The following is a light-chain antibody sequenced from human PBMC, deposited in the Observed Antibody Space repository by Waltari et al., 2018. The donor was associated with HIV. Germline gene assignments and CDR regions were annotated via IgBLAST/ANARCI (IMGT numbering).Light chain of an antibody. CDR2: RNN. V-gene: IGLV1-44*01. J-gene: IGLJ1*01. CDR1: SSNIGSYT. Sequence: QSVLTQPPSASGTPGQRVTISCSGSSSNIGSYTVNWYQQLPGTAPKLLIYRNNQRPSGVPDRFCGSKSGTSASLAISGLQSEDEADYSCAAWDDSLNGYVFGTGTKVTVL. CDR3: AAWDDSLNGYV.